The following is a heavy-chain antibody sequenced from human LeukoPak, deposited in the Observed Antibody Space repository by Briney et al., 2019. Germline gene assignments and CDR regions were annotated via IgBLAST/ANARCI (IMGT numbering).Heavy chain of an antibody. CDR3: AKDRTWYCTSTSCYAGFDY. J-gene: IGHJ4*02. D-gene: IGHD2-2*01. Sequence: PGGSLRLSCAASGFTFSSYGIHWVRQAPGKGLEWVAFIRYDRSNKYYADSVKGRFTISRDNSKNTLYLQMNSLRTEDTAVYYCAKDRTWYCTSTSCYAGFDYWGQGTLVTVSS. V-gene: IGHV3-30*02. CDR2: IRYDRSNK. CDR1: GFTFSSYG.